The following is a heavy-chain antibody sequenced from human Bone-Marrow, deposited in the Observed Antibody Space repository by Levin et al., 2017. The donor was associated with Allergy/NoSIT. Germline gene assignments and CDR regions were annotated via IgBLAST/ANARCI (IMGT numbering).Heavy chain of an antibody. J-gene: IGHJ4*02. D-gene: IGHD3-3*02. CDR2: ISGSGGST. CDR1: GFTFSSYA. Sequence: GGSLRLSCAASGFTFSSYAMSWVRQAPGKGLEWVSAISGSGGSTYYADSVKGRFTISRDNSKNTLYLQMNSLRAEDTAVYYCAKAGVGFLEWLLSRFGVDYWGQGTLVTVSS. V-gene: IGHV3-23*01. CDR3: AKAGVGFLEWLLSRFGVDY.